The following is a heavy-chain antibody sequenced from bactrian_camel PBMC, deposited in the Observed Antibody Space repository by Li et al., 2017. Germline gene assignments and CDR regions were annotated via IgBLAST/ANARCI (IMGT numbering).Heavy chain of an antibody. V-gene: IGHV3S53*01. J-gene: IGHJ4*01. Sequence: QLVESGGGSVQPGGSLRLSCVASGYALSYNFSRSCMGWSRQAPGKEREWVAGIDSGGSTSYSESVQGRSTISRHNIKNTVHLQMDRLRPEDSAMYYCATDPYGALRAGGWRESAEWAISHFNWGQGTQVTVS. D-gene: IGHD3*01. CDR1: GYALSYNFSRSC. CDR2: IDSGGST. CDR3: ATDPYGALRAGGWRESAEWAISHFN.